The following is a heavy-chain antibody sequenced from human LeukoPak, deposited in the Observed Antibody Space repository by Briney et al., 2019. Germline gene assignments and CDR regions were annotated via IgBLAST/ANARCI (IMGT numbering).Heavy chain of an antibody. CDR3: ARGHDNTGYNYFDY. CDR1: GYTFSDYY. V-gene: IGHV1-2*02. J-gene: IGHJ4*02. Sequence: ASVKVSCKASGYTFSDYYIHWVRQAPGQGLERMGWINPNSGGTNYAQKFQGRVTMTRDTSIATTYMDLSSLISDDTAVYYCARGHDNTGYNYFDYWDQGTLVTVSS. D-gene: IGHD3-9*01. CDR2: INPNSGGT.